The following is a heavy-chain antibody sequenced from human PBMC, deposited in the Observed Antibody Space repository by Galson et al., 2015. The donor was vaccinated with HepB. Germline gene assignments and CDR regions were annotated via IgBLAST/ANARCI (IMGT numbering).Heavy chain of an antibody. D-gene: IGHD2-21*01. CDR1: GFTFTSSA. J-gene: IGHJ4*02. CDR3: AADDPLCGGDCYSGDY. CDR2: IVVGSGNT. V-gene: IGHV1-58*01. Sequence: SVKVSCKASGFTFTSSAVQWVRQARGQRLEWIGWIVVGSGNTNYAQKFQERVTITRDMSTSTAYMELSSLRSEDTAVYYCAADDPLCGGDCYSGDYWGQGTLVTVSS.